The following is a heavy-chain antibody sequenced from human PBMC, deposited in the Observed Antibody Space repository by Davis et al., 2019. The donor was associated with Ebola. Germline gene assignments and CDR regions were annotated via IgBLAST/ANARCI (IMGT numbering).Heavy chain of an antibody. CDR3: ALPRGDGGYNDWDTFDI. Sequence: GESLKISCAASGFTFSSYWMSWVRQAPGKGLEWVSSISSSSSYIYYADSVKGRFTISRDNAKNSLYLQMNSLRAEDTAVYYCALPRGDGGYNDWDTFDIWGQGTMVTVSS. D-gene: IGHD5-24*01. CDR1: GFTFSSYW. CDR2: ISSSSSYI. V-gene: IGHV3-21*04. J-gene: IGHJ3*02.